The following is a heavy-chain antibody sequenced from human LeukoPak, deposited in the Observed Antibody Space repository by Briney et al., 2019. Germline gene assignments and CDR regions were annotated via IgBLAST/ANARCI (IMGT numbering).Heavy chain of an antibody. CDR2: VYHVGTT. D-gene: IGHD3-3*01. CDR3: ARDGKYDFWSGYYGGHWFDP. V-gene: IGHV4-38-2*02. Sequence: SETLSLTCTVSGYSISSGYYWGWIRQPPGKGLEWIGVYHVGTTDYNPSLKSRVTISVDGSQNQMSLTLSSVAADDTAVYYCARDGKYDFWSGYYGGHWFDPWGQGTLVTVSS. CDR1: GYSISSGYY. J-gene: IGHJ5*02.